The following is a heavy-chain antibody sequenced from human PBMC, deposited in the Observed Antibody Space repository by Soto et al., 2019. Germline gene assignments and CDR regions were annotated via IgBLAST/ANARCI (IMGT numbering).Heavy chain of an antibody. Sequence: QVQLVQSGAEVKKPGASVKVSCKASGYTFTSYDINWVRQATGQGLEWMGWMNPNSGNTGYAQKFQGRVTMTRNTSISTAYRELSSLRSEDTAVYYCARVGRATVTTFYYYYYYMDVWGKGTTVTVSS. J-gene: IGHJ6*03. D-gene: IGHD4-4*01. CDR3: ARVGRATVTTFYYYYYYMDV. V-gene: IGHV1-8*01. CDR1: GYTFTSYD. CDR2: MNPNSGNT.